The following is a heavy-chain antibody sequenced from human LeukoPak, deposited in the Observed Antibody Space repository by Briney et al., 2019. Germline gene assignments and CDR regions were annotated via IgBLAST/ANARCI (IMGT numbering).Heavy chain of an antibody. J-gene: IGHJ6*03. CDR1: GGTFSSYA. D-gene: IGHD3-3*01. CDR2: IIPIFGTA. CDR3: ARGPVSRFYYMDV. V-gene: IGHV1-69*13. Sequence: GASVKVSCXASGGTFSSYAISWVRQAPGQGLAWMGGIIPIFGTANYAQKFQGRVTITADESTSTAYMELSSLRSEDTAVYYCARGPVSRFYYMDVWGKGTTVTVSS.